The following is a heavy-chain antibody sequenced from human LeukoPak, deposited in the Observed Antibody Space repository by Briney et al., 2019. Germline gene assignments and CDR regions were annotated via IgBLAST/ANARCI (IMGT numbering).Heavy chain of an antibody. Sequence: SGTLSLTCAVSGGSISSSNWWSWVRQPPGKGLEWIGEIYHSGSTNYNPSLKSRVTISVDTSKNQFSLKLSSVTAADTAVYYCARPRRDGYKSFDYWGQGTLVTVSS. V-gene: IGHV4-4*02. D-gene: IGHD5-24*01. J-gene: IGHJ4*02. CDR3: ARPRRDGYKSFDY. CDR2: IYHSGST. CDR1: GGSISSSNW.